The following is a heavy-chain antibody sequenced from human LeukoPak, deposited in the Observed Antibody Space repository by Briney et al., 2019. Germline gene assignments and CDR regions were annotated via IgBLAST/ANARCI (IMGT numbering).Heavy chain of an antibody. CDR3: ARQQSGYVGGYYYYMDV. CDR1: GGSFSGYY. J-gene: IGHJ6*03. CDR2: INHSGST. Sequence: PSETLSLTCAVYGGSFSGYYWNWIRQPPGKGLEWIGEINHSGSTNYNPSLKSRVTISVDTSKNQFSLKLSSVTAADTAVYYCARQQSGYVGGYYYYMDVWGKGTTVTVSS. V-gene: IGHV4-34*01. D-gene: IGHD5-12*01.